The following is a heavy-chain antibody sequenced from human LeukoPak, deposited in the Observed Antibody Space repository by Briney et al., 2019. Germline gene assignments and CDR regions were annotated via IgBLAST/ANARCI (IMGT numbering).Heavy chain of an antibody. CDR2: IRYDGSNK. J-gene: IGHJ4*02. Sequence: GGSLRLSCAASGFTFSNFGMHWVRQAPGKGLEWVAFIRYDGSNKHHADSVKGRFTISRDNSKNTLYLQMNSLRPEDTAVYYCAKVVHISSWYSTGHWGQGALVTVSA. CDR1: GFTFSNFG. CDR3: AKVVHISSWYSTGH. V-gene: IGHV3-30*02. D-gene: IGHD6-13*01.